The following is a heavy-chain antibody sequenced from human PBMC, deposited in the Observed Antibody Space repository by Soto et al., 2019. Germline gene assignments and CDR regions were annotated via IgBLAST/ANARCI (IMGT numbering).Heavy chain of an antibody. Sequence: QVQLVQSGSDVKKPGASFTVSCKASGYIFSDYYIHWVRQAPGKGLEWMGWIDPRNGGTKYAQKFQDRHTMTIDTSTSTAFLELRRLRLDDPAVFFCARVLYRNVINAWGKGTLVTVSS. CDR2: IDPRNGGT. J-gene: IGHJ4*02. CDR3: ARVLYRNVINA. V-gene: IGHV1-2*02. CDR1: GYIFSDYY. D-gene: IGHD2-2*02.